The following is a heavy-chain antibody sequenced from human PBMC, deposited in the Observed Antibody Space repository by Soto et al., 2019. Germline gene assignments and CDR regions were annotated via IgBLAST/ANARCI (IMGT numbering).Heavy chain of an antibody. CDR2: IYPGDSDT. V-gene: IGHV5-51*01. J-gene: IGHJ6*02. CDR3: AIFGILSGNGMDV. Sequence: PGESLKISCKCSGYSFTSYCIYWVRQMPGKGLEWMGTIYPGDSDTRYSPSFQGQVTISADKSISTAYLQWSSLKASDTAMYYCAIFGILSGNGMDVWGQGTTVTVS. CDR1: GYSFTSYC. D-gene: IGHD1-26*01.